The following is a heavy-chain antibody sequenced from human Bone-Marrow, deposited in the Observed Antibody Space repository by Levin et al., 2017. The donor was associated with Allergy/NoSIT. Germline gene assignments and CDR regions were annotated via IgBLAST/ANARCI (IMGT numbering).Heavy chain of an antibody. CDR2: ISSSGSDM. D-gene: IGHD2-8*02. V-gene: IGHV3-21*01. Sequence: GGSLRLSCTVSGFTFSIYSINWVRQAPGKGLEWVSSISSSGSDMYYVDSVRGRFTISRDNAKNSLNLQMNSLRAEDTAVYYCARGIIGDVRVAHKEAFDIWGQGTMVSVSS. J-gene: IGHJ3*02. CDR3: ARGIIGDVRVAHKEAFDI. CDR1: GFTFSIYS.